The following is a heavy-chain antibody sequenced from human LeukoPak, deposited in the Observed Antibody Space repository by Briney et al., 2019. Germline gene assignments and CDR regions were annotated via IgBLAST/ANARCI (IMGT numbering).Heavy chain of an antibody. Sequence: GGTLRLSCAASGFTFSSYGMSWVRQAPGKGLEWVSAISGSGGSTYYADSVKGRFTISRDNSKNTLYLQMNSLRAEDTAVYYCAKGDVVVVVAAYYWGQGTLVTVSS. CDR2: ISGSGGST. CDR3: AKGDVVVVVAAYY. CDR1: GFTFSSYG. D-gene: IGHD2-15*01. J-gene: IGHJ4*02. V-gene: IGHV3-23*01.